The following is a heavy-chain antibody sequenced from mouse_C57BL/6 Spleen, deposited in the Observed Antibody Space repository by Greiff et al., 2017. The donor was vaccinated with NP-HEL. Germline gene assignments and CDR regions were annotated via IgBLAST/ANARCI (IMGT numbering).Heavy chain of an antibody. Sequence: QVQLQQPGAELVKPGASVKMSCKASGYTFTSYWITWVKQRPGQGLEWIGVINPNYGTTSYNQKFKGKATLTVDQSSSTAYMQLNSLTSEDSAVYYCARWGLQEYYFDYWGQGTTLTVSS. D-gene: IGHD2-4*01. CDR3: ARWGLQEYYFDY. CDR2: INPNYGTT. V-gene: IGHV1-55*01. J-gene: IGHJ2*01. CDR1: GYTFTSYW.